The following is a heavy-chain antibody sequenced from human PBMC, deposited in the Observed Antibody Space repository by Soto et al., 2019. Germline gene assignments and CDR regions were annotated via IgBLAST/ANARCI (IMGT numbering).Heavy chain of an antibody. CDR3: EKEDDTFFDS. Sequence: QVQLVESGGGVVQPGRSLRLSCAASGFTFGSHGMHWVRQAPGKGLEWVALIGYDGSGKSYTDSVKGRFTISRDNSKNMMYVQINNPRADDTSKYECEKEDDTFFDSWGQGTMVTVSS. D-gene: IGHD1-1*01. CDR1: GFTFGSHG. V-gene: IGHV3-30*18. J-gene: IGHJ4*02. CDR2: IGYDGSGK.